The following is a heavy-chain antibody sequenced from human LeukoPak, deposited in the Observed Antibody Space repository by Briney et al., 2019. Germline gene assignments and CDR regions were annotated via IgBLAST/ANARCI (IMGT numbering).Heavy chain of an antibody. CDR1: GGSINSRPYY. V-gene: IGHV4-61*01. Sequence: SETLSLTCSVSGGSINSRPYYWGWIRQPPGKGLEWIGYIYYSGSTNYNPSLKSRVTISVDTSKNQFSLKLSSVTAADTAVYYCARVRGDYGDSVDYWGQGTLVTVSS. CDR2: IYYSGST. D-gene: IGHD4-17*01. J-gene: IGHJ4*02. CDR3: ARVRGDYGDSVDY.